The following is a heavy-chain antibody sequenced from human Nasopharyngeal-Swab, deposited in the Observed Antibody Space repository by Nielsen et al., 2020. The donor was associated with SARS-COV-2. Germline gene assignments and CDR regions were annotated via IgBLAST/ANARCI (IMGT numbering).Heavy chain of an antibody. D-gene: IGHD5-18*01. CDR3: AREYTYGYYYYMDV. J-gene: IGHJ6*03. V-gene: IGHV5-10-1*01. Sequence: VRQMPGKGLEWMGRIDPSDSYTNYSPSFQGHVTISADKSISTAYLQWSSLKASDTAMYHCAREYTYGYYYYMDVWGKGTTVPSP. CDR2: IDPSDSYT.